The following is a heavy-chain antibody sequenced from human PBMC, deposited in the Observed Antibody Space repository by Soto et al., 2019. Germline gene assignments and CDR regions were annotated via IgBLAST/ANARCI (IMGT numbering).Heavy chain of an antibody. CDR1: GGSISSSSYY. Sequence: QLQLQESGPGLVKPSETLSLTCTVSGGSISSSSYYWGWIRQPPGKGLEWIGSIYYSGSTYYNPSLKSRVTIAVDTSKNQFSLKLSSVTAADTAVYYCASIGGRVLRSIIPPDWGQGTLVTVSS. V-gene: IGHV4-39*01. CDR3: ASIGGRVLRSIIPPD. D-gene: IGHD2-15*01. CDR2: IYYSGST. J-gene: IGHJ4*02.